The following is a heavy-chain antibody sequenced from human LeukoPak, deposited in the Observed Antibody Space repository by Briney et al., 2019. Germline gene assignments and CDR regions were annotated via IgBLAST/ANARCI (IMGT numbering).Heavy chain of an antibody. Sequence: GASVKVSCKASGYTFTSYGISWVRQAPGQGLEWMGWISAYNGNTNYAQKLQGRVSMTTDTSTSTAYMELRSLRSDDTAVYYCARGPQDCSGGSCYAPYYYYMDVWGKGTTVTVSS. CDR3: ARGPQDCSGGSCYAPYYYYMDV. CDR1: GYTFTSYG. V-gene: IGHV1-18*01. CDR2: ISAYNGNT. J-gene: IGHJ6*03. D-gene: IGHD2-15*01.